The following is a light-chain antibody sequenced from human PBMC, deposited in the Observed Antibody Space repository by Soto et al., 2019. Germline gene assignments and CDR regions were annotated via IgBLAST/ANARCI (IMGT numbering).Light chain of an antibody. CDR1: SSDVGGYNY. CDR2: EVS. CDR3: SSYAGSILV. J-gene: IGLJ2*01. V-gene: IGLV2-8*01. Sequence: QSALTQPPSASGSPGQSVTISCTGTSSDVGGYNYVSWYQQHPGKAPKLMIYEVSKRPSGVPDRFSGSTSGNTASLTVSGLQAEDEADYYCSSYAGSILVFGGGTQLTVL.